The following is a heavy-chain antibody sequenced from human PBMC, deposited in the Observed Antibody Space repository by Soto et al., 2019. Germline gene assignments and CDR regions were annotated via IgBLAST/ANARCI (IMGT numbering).Heavy chain of an antibody. V-gene: IGHV3-11*05. CDR3: ARGLKPGDSAYAGPPAY. J-gene: IGHJ4*02. CDR2: ISGSGSYT. Sequence: PGGSLRLSCAASGFTFSDYYMSWIRQAPGKGLEWVAYISGSGSYTNYADSVKGRFTISRDNAKKSLYLQMNSLRAEDTAVYYCARGLKPGDSAYAGPPAYWGQGT. D-gene: IGHD5-12*01. CDR1: GFTFSDYY.